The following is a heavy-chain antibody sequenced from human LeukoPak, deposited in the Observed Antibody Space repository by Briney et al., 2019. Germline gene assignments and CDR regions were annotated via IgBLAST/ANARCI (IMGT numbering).Heavy chain of an antibody. V-gene: IGHV4-39*07. J-gene: IGHJ4*02. CDR1: GVSISSSSYY. D-gene: IGHD3-10*01. CDR2: IYYSGTT. CDR3: AGTYYYTSGSYSNFDY. Sequence: SETLSLTCTVSGVSISSSSYYWGWIRQPPGKGPEWIGSIYYSGTTYYNPSLKSRATISLDTSKNQFSLKLSSVTAADTAVYYCAGTYYYTSGSYSNFDYWGQGTLVTVSS.